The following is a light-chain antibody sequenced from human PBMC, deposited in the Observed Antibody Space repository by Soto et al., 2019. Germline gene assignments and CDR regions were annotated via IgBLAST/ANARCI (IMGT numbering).Light chain of an antibody. CDR2: EVS. CDR3: SSYAGSNNLGV. V-gene: IGLV2-8*01. Sequence: SALTRPPSAYGAAGESVTISCTGTSSDVGGYNYVSWYQQHPGKAPKLMIYEVSKRPSGVPDRFSGSKSGNTASLTVSGLQAEDEADYYCSSYAGSNNLGVFGTGTRVTVL. J-gene: IGLJ1*01. CDR1: SSDVGGYNY.